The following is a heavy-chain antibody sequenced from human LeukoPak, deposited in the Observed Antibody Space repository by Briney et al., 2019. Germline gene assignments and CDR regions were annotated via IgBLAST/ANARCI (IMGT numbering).Heavy chain of an antibody. V-gene: IGHV4-59*01. Sequence: SETLSLTCTVSGGSISSYYWSWIRQPTGKGLEWIGYIYYSGSTNYNPSLKSRVTISVDTSKNQFSLKLSSVTAADTAVYYCARGGSSVDAFDIWGQGTMVTVSS. CDR1: GGSISSYY. J-gene: IGHJ3*02. CDR3: ARGGSSVDAFDI. D-gene: IGHD6-6*01. CDR2: IYYSGST.